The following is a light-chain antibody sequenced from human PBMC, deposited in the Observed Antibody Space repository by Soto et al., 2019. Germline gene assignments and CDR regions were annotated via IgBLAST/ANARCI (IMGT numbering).Light chain of an antibody. CDR3: QHYNTYPLT. Sequence: DIQMTQSPSTLSASVGDRVTITCRASQSISSWLAWYQQKPGKAPKLLIYKASSLESGVPSRFSGSGSVTEFTLTISSLQPDDFATYYCQHYNTYPLTLGGGTKVEIK. CDR2: KAS. CDR1: QSISSW. J-gene: IGKJ4*01. V-gene: IGKV1-5*03.